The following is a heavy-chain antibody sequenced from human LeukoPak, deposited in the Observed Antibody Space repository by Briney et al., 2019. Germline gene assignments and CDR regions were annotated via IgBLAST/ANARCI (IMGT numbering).Heavy chain of an antibody. D-gene: IGHD4/OR15-4a*01. CDR3: ARDNGRTLTTFDY. CDR2: IKQDGSEK. CDR1: GFTVSSYW. Sequence: GRSLRLSCAAYGFTVSSYWMSWVSHDAGKWLGWEPNIKQDGSEKYYVDSVKGRFTISRDNAKNSLYLQMNSLRAEDTAVYYCARDNGRTLTTFDYWGQGTLVTVSS. J-gene: IGHJ4*02. V-gene: IGHV3-7*01.